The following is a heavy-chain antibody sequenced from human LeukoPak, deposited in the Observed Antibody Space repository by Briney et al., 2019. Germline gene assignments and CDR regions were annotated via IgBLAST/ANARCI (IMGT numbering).Heavy chain of an antibody. D-gene: IGHD2-8*01. CDR1: GDSISSFY. V-gene: IGHV4-59*08. Sequence: SETLSLTCSVSGDSISSFYWNWIRQSPGKGLEWIGNIHYSGTSNYNPSLKSRVTISIDTSRQQFFLKLSSVTAADTAVYYCVLAPNSNWFDFWGQGTRVTVSS. CDR2: IHYSGTS. J-gene: IGHJ5*01. CDR3: VLAPNSNWFDF.